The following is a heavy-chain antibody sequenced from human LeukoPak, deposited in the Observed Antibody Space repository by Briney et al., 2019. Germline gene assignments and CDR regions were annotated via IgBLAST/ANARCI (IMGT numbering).Heavy chain of an antibody. CDR2: ISSSSSYI. Sequence: GGSLRLSCAASGFTFSSYSMNWVRQAPGKGLEWVSSISSSSSYIYYADSVRDRFTISRDNAKNSLYLQMNSLRAEDTAVYYCARSKQVVAAQYDPWGQGTLVTVSS. CDR3: ARSKQVVAAQYDP. V-gene: IGHV3-21*01. J-gene: IGHJ5*02. CDR1: GFTFSSYS. D-gene: IGHD2-15*01.